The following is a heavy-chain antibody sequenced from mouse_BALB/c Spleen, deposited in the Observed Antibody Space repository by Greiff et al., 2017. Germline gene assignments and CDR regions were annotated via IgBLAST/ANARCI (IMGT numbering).Heavy chain of an antibody. J-gene: IGHJ4*01. V-gene: IGHV4-1*02. Sequence: EVKLVESGGGLVQPGGSLKLSCAASGFDFSRYWMSWVRQAPGKGLEWIGEINPDSSTINYTPSLKDKFIISRDNSKNTLYLQMSKVRSEDTSLYYFARPINYYDINPSSIDYWGQGTSVTVSS. CDR3: ARPINYYDINPSSIDY. CDR2: INPDSSTI. D-gene: IGHD1-1*01. CDR1: GFDFSRYW.